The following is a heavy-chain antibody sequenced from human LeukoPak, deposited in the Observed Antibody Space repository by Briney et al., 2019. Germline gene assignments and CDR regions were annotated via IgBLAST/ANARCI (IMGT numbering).Heavy chain of an antibody. Sequence: SETLSLTCTVSGGSISSYYWSWIRQPPGKGLVWIGYIYTSGSTNYNPSLKSRVTISVDTSKNQFSLKLSSVTAADTAVYYCARHALGRYCSSTSCEYYFDYWGQGTLVTVSS. CDR3: ARHALGRYCSSTSCEYYFDY. J-gene: IGHJ4*02. CDR2: IYTSGST. D-gene: IGHD2-2*01. V-gene: IGHV4-4*09. CDR1: GGSISSYY.